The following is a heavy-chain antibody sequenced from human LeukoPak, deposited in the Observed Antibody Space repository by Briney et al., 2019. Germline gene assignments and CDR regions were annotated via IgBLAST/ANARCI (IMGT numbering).Heavy chain of an antibody. D-gene: IGHD2-2*01. CDR2: ISSSGHYT. J-gene: IGHJ6*02. Sequence: GGSLRLSCAVSGFSFSDNYMSWIRQAPGKGLEWVSYISSSGHYTNYADSVEGRFTISRDNAKNSLFLQMNSLRAEDTAVYYCAKGTLVVPAVIYYYYGMDVWGQGTTVTVSS. CDR3: AKGTLVVPAVIYYYYGMDV. V-gene: IGHV3-11*05. CDR1: GFSFSDNY.